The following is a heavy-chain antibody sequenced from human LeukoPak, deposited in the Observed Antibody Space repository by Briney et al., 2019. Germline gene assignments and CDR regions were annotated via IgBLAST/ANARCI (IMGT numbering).Heavy chain of an antibody. CDR1: GGSISSSY. CDR2: IYDSGST. J-gene: IGHJ4*02. CDR3: ARGVDSSGWYSHYYFDY. D-gene: IGHD6-19*01. V-gene: IGHV4-59*01. Sequence: PSETLSLTCTVSGGSISSSYWSWIRRPPGKGLEWIGYIYDSGSTDYNPSLKTRVTISVDTSKNQFSLKLTSVTAADTAVYYCARGVDSSGWYSHYYFDYWGQGTLVTVSS.